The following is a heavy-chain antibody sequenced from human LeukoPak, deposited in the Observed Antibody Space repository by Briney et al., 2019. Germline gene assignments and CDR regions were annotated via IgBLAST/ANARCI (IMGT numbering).Heavy chain of an antibody. CDR3: AKDIEAGTFSSYGMDV. CDR1: GFTFDDDA. V-gene: IGHV3-9*01. CDR2: INWNSGSI. J-gene: IGHJ6*02. Sequence: GRSLRLSCAASGFTFDDDAMHCVRQAPGKGLEWVSCINWNSGSIGYADSVKGRFTISRDNAKNSLYLQMNSLRAEDTALYYCAKDIEAGTFSSYGMDVWGQGTTVTVSS. D-gene: IGHD6-19*01.